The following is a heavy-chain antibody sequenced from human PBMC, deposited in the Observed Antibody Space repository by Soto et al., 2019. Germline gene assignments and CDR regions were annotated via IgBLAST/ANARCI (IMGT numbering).Heavy chain of an antibody. J-gene: IGHJ4*02. D-gene: IGHD4-17*01. CDR2: IYYSGTT. CDR1: RGSISGYY. Sequence: SETLSLTCTVSRGSISGYYWSWIRQPPGKGLEWIGYIYYSGTTNYNPSLKSRVTMSIDTSRNQFSLKLSSVTAADTAVYYCARDPPDADSSFDYWGQGTLVTLSS. CDR3: ARDPPDADSSFDY. V-gene: IGHV4-59*01.